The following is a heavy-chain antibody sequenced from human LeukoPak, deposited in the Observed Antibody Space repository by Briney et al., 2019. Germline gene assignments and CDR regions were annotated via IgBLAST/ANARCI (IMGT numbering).Heavy chain of an antibody. CDR1: GFTSSSYA. D-gene: IGHD6-13*01. J-gene: IGHJ5*01. CDR3: AKAAAAPGFDF. CDR2: VSGSGDRM. Sequence: GGSLRLSCAASGFTSSSYALNWVRQAPGKGLEWVATVSGSGDRMYHADSVKSRFTISRDNSKNTIYLHMNSLRAEDTALYYCAKAAAAPGFDFWGQGTLVTVSS. V-gene: IGHV3-23*01.